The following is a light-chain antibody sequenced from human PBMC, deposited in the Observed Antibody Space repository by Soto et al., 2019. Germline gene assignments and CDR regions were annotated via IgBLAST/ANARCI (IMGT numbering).Light chain of an antibody. CDR1: QSINRR. Sequence: DIQMTQSPSTLSASVGDRVTITCRASQSINRRLAWYQQKPGKAPNLLIYDASTLESGVPARFSGGDSGTEFTLTISSLQPDDFTTFYCQQYNSYPWKFGQGTKV. CDR2: DAS. V-gene: IGKV1-5*01. CDR3: QQYNSYPWK. J-gene: IGKJ1*01.